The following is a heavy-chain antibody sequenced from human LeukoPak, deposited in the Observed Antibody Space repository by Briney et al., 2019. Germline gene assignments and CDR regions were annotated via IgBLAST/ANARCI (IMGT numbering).Heavy chain of an antibody. CDR3: ARDRAVTQDWVEFDP. J-gene: IGHJ5*02. CDR1: GFSVSNYY. CDR2: IRDSGET. D-gene: IGHD4-17*01. V-gene: IGHV3-66*03. Sequence: GGSLRLSCAGSGFSVSNYYMSWVRQAPGKGLEWVSLIRDSGETFYADSVKGRSTISRDNSKNTMYLQMNRLRVEDTAVYFCARDRAVTQDWVEFDPWGQGTLVTVSP.